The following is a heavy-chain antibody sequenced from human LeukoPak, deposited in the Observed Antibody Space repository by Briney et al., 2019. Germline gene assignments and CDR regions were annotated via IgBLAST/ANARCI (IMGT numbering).Heavy chain of an antibody. J-gene: IGHJ4*02. V-gene: IGHV1-18*01. CDR2: ISPNYGST. Sequence: ASVKVSCRASSYTFANYGITWVRQAPGQGLEWMGWISPNYGSTNYAQNLQGRVTLTTGTSTSTAYMELRSLRSDDTAVYYCARGGAFTGYDYWGQGTLVTVSS. CDR3: ARGGAFTGYDY. D-gene: IGHD3-9*01. CDR1: SYTFANYG.